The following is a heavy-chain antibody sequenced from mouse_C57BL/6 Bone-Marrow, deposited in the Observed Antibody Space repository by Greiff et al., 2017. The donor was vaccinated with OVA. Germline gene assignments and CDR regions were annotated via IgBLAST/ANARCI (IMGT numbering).Heavy chain of an antibody. J-gene: IGHJ3*01. V-gene: IGHV1-50*01. CDR2: IDPSDSYP. CDR1: GYTFTSYW. D-gene: IGHD2-4*01. CDR3: ARDDFPFAY. Sequence: QVQLQQPGAELVKPGASVKLSCKASGYTFTSYWMQWVKQRPGQGLEWIGEIDPSDSYPNYKQKLKGKATLTVETSSSTACMQLSSLTSEDSAVYYCARDDFPFAYWGQGTLVTVSA.